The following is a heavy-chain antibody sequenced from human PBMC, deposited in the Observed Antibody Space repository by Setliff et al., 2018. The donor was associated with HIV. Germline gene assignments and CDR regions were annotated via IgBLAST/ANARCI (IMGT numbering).Heavy chain of an antibody. V-gene: IGHV4-4*09. Sequence: SETLSLTCTVSGGSISSYYWSWIRQPPGKGLEWIGNIYSSGSTSYNPSLKSRVTISVDTSKNQFSLKLTSVTATDTAVYYCARHGLAPYMWGQGTLVTVSS. CDR3: ARHGLAPYM. CDR2: IYSSGST. CDR1: GGSISSYY. D-gene: IGHD1-20*01. J-gene: IGHJ1*01.